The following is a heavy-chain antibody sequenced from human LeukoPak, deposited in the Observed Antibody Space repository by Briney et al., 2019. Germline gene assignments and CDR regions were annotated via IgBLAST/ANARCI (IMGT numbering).Heavy chain of an antibody. CDR2: IWYDGSNK. Sequence: PGRSLRPSCAASGFTFSSYGMHWVRQAPGKGLEWVAVIWYDGSNKYYADSVKGRFTISRDNSKNTLYLQMNSLRAEDTAVYYCARDSSGWGYFDYWGQGTLVTVSS. CDR1: GFTFSSYG. J-gene: IGHJ4*02. D-gene: IGHD6-19*01. CDR3: ARDSSGWGYFDY. V-gene: IGHV3-33*01.